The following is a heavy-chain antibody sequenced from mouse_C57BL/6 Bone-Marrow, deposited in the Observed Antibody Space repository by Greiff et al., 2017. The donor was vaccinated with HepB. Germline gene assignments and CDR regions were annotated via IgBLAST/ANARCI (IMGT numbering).Heavy chain of an antibody. CDR3: ARSYDYDDYYAMDY. J-gene: IGHJ4*01. CDR2: IYPRSGNT. Sequence: VKLLESGAELARPGASVKLSCKASGYTFTSYGISWVKQRTGQGLEWIGEIYPRSGNTYYNEKFKGKATLTADKSSSTAYMELRSLTSEDSAVYFCARSYDYDDYYAMDYWGQGTSVTVSS. D-gene: IGHD2-4*01. V-gene: IGHV1-81*01. CDR1: GYTFTSYG.